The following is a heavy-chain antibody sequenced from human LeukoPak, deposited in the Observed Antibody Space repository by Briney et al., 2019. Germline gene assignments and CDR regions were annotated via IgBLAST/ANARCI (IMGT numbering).Heavy chain of an antibody. CDR2: LSGSGIST. J-gene: IGHJ4*02. CDR3: AKNTAALSCVIDS. D-gene: IGHD2-15*01. V-gene: IGHV3-23*01. CDR1: GFNFDNYA. Sequence: GGSLRLSCAASGFNFDNYAMTWVGQAPGKGLEWVSALSGSGISTYYADSVKGRFTISRDDSKNTVYLRVDSLRAEDTAIYYCAKNTAALSCVIDSWGQGTLLTVSS.